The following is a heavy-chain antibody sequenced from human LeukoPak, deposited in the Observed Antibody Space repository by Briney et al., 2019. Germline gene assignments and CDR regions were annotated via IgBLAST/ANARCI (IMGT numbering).Heavy chain of an antibody. CDR1: GGSISSGSYY. CDR3: ARGTYEWSGTKYYFDY. V-gene: IGHV4-61*02. D-gene: IGHD3-3*01. CDR2: IYTSGST. Sequence: SETLSLTCTVSGGSISSGSYYWSWIRQPAGKGLEWIGRIYTSGSTNYNPSLKSRVTISVDTSKNQFPLKLSSVTAADTAVYYCARGTYEWSGTKYYFDYWGQGTLVTVSS. J-gene: IGHJ4*02.